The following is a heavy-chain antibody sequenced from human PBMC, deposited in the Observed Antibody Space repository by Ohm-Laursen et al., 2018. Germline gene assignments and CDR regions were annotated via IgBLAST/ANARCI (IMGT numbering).Heavy chain of an antibody. V-gene: IGHV4-59*08. Sequence: SQTLSLTCSVSGDSISAHYWSWIRQPPGKGLEWIGYIHHTGYTTYNPSLKSRVTISVDTSKKQFSLKLNSVTAADTALYYCARHPLNPDAFDIWGQGTMVTVSS. CDR3: ARHPLNPDAFDI. D-gene: IGHD1-14*01. J-gene: IGHJ3*02. CDR2: IHHTGYT. CDR1: GDSISAHY.